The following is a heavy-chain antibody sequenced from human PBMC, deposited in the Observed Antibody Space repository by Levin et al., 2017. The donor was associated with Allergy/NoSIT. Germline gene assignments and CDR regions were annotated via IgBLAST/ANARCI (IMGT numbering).Heavy chain of an antibody. CDR1: GGSFRDYY. CDR3: ARNGGHTLKF. Sequence: SQTLSLTCAVYGGSFRDYYWSWIRQTPGNGLEWIGEINHNGTTNYNPSLESRVTISVDTSKKQFFLKLYSVTAADTAVYYCARNGGHTLKFWSQGTLATVSS. J-gene: IGHJ4*02. V-gene: IGHV4-34*01. CDR2: INHNGTT. D-gene: IGHD2-8*01.